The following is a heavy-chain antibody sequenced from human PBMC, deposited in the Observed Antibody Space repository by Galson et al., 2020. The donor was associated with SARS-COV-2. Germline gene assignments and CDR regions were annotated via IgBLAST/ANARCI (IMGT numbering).Heavy chain of an antibody. D-gene: IGHD3-9*01. CDR3: AHRRSGGYDVLTGYSH. V-gene: IGHV2-5*02. CDR1: GFSLSTSGVG. Sequence: SGPTLVKPTQTLPLTCTFSGFSLSTSGVGVGWIRQPPGKALEWLALIYWDEDKRYSPRLRGRLTITKDTSENQVVLRMTNMYPVDTATYYCAHRRSGGYDVLTGYSHWGQGTLVTVSS. J-gene: IGHJ4*02. CDR2: IYWDEDK.